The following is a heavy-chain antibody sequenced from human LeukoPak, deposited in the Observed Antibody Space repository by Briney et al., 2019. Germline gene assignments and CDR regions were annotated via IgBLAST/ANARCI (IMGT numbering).Heavy chain of an antibody. CDR3: ARGQTTVTTTWFDP. CDR2: IYYSGST. D-gene: IGHD4-17*01. V-gene: IGHV4-31*03. Sequence: SQTLSLTCTVSGGSISSGGYYWSWIRQHPGKGLEWIGYIYYSGSTYYNPSLKSRVTISVDTPKNQFSLKLSSVTAADTAVYYCARGQTTVTTTWFDPWGQGTLVTVSS. J-gene: IGHJ5*02. CDR1: GGSISSGGYY.